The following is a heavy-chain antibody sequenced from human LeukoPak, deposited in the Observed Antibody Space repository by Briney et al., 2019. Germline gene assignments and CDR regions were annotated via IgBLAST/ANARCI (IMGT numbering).Heavy chain of an antibody. CDR2: INHSGST. J-gene: IGHJ4*02. CDR3: ARAARPGIAAAGTDY. CDR1: GGSFSGYY. D-gene: IGHD6-13*01. V-gene: IGHV4-34*01. Sequence: SETLSLTCAVYGGSFSGYYWSWIRQPPGKGLELIGEINHSGSTNYNPSLKSRVTISVDTSKNQFSLKLSSVTAADTAVYYCARAARPGIAAAGTDYWGQGTLVTVSS.